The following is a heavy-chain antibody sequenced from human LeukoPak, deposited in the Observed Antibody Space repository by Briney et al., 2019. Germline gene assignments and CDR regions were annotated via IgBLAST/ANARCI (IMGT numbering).Heavy chain of an antibody. CDR1: GFTLSDYW. D-gene: IGHD1-26*01. J-gene: IGHJ5*02. Sequence: GGSLSLSCAASGFTLSDYWMRWVRQPAGKGREWVANINQGGTEQHYVDALKGLFTNTRDNAKNLLFLQIGGVTAEDTSVYYCAATNWFDPWDQGTLVTVSS. V-gene: IGHV3-7*01. CDR2: INQGGTEQ. CDR3: AATNWFDP.